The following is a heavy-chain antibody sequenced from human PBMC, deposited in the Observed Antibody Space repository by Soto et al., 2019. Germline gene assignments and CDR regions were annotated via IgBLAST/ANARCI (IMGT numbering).Heavy chain of an antibody. CDR3: LGDWLHP. D-gene: IGHD7-27*01. V-gene: IGHV3-15*05. CDR1: GFSFRNAW. Sequence: EVQLVASGGDLVKPGGSLRLACAGSGFSFRNAWMRWVRQAPGKGPEWIGRIKSESVGGTTDYAAPVKGRFTVSRDDSKNTVYLHMSSLKSEDTAVYYCLGDWLHPWGQGTLVTVSS. J-gene: IGHJ5*02. CDR2: IKSESVGGTT.